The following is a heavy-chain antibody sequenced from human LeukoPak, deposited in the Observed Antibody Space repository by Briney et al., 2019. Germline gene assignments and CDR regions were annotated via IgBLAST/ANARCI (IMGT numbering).Heavy chain of an antibody. J-gene: IGHJ2*01. V-gene: IGHV3-7*01. CDR2: MRQDGSDK. CDR3: ARDLALTLGYFDL. Sequence: PGGSLTLSCAVSGFTSSTAWLTWVRQAPGKGLEWVADMRQDGSDKYYVDSVKGRFTISRDNAKNTLYLQMNSLRAEDTAVYYCARDLALTLGYFDLWGRGTLVTVSS. D-gene: IGHD1-26*01. CDR1: GFTSSTAW.